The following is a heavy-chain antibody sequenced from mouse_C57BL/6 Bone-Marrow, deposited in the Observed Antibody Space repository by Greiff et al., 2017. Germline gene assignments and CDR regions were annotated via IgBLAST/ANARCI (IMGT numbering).Heavy chain of an antibody. CDR3: ARQEWLRQGYYFDY. Sequence: EVQRVESGGGLVQPGGSLKLSCAASGFTFSDYYMYWVRQTPEKRLEWVAYISNGGGSNYYPDTVKGRFTISRDNAKNTLYLQMSRLKSEDTAMYYCARQEWLRQGYYFDYWGQGTTLTVSS. D-gene: IGHD2-2*01. V-gene: IGHV5-12*01. J-gene: IGHJ2*01. CDR2: ISNGGGSN. CDR1: GFTFSDYY.